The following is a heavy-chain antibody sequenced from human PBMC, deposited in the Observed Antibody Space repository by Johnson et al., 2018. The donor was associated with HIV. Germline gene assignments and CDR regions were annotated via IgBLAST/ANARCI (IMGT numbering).Heavy chain of an antibody. V-gene: IGHV3-30*02. J-gene: IGHJ3*02. D-gene: IGHD6-13*01. Sequence: QVQLVESGGGVVQPGGSLRLSCAASGFTLNYYGMHWVRQAPGRGLEWVTSIPYDANNKYYADSVKGRFTISRDNSKNTLYLQMNSLRAEDTAVYYCARDTTSGLDGSSWEGAFDIWGQGTMVTVSS. CDR2: IPYDANNK. CDR1: GFTLNYYG. CDR3: ARDTTSGLDGSSWEGAFDI.